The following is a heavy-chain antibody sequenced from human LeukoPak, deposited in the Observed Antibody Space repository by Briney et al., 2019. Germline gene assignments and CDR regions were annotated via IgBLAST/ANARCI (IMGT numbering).Heavy chain of an antibody. CDR2: ISAYNGNT. D-gene: IGHD3-3*01. CDR1: GYTFTSYG. CDR3: ATEVFSIFGVVNSGYYYGMDV. Sequence: ASVKVSCEASGYTFTSYGISWVRQAPGQGLEWMGWISAYNGNTNYAQKLQGRVTMTTDTSTSTAYMELRSLRSDDTAVYYCATEVFSIFGVVNSGYYYGMDVWGQGTTVTVSS. J-gene: IGHJ6*02. V-gene: IGHV1-18*01.